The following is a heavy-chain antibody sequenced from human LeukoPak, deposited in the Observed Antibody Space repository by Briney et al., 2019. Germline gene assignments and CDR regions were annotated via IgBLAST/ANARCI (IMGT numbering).Heavy chain of an antibody. V-gene: IGHV4-30-2*03. D-gene: IGHD6-13*01. CDR1: GGSISSGGYS. Sequence: PSETLSLTCAVSGGSISSGGYSWSWIRQPPGKGLEWIGNFYYSGSAHYSPSLKSRVTISVDTSKNQFSLKMNSVTAADTAVYYCTTYPRRSSWYEVDYWGQGILVTVSS. J-gene: IGHJ4*02. CDR3: TTYPRRSSWYEVDY. CDR2: FYYSGSA.